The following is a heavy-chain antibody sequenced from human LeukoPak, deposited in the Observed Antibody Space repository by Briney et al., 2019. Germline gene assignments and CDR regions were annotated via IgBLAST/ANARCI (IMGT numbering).Heavy chain of an antibody. CDR3: ATGIAAAGTDRGAAFDY. V-gene: IGHV1-24*01. D-gene: IGHD6-13*01. CDR1: GYTLTELS. J-gene: IGHJ4*02. CDR2: FDPEDGET. Sequence: ASVKVSFKVSGYTLTELSMHWVRQAPGKGLEWMGGFDPEDGETIYAQKFQGRVTMTEDTSTDTAYMELSSLRSEDTAVYYCATGIAAAGTDRGAAFDYWGQGTLVTVSS.